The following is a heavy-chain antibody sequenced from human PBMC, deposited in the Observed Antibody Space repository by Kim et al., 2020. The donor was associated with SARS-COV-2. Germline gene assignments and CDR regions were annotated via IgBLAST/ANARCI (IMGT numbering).Heavy chain of an antibody. Sequence: GGSLRLSCAACGFTFSSYSMNWVRQAPGKGLEWVSSISSSSSYIYYADSVKGRFTISRDNAKNSLYLQMNSLRAEDTAVYYCARDGRIAARPSRYYYMDVWGKGTTVTVSS. CDR3: ARDGRIAARPSRYYYMDV. J-gene: IGHJ6*03. D-gene: IGHD6-6*01. CDR1: GFTFSSYS. CDR2: ISSSSSYI. V-gene: IGHV3-21*01.